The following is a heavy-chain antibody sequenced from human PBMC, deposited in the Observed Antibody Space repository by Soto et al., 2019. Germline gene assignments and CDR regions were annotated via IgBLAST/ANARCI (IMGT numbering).Heavy chain of an antibody. D-gene: IGHD3-16*02. CDR1: GYTFTSYY. CDR2: INPSGGST. V-gene: IGHV1-46*03. Sequence: GASVKVSCKASGYTFTSYYMHWVRQAPGQGLEWMGIINPSGGSTSYAQKFQGRVTMTRDTSTSTVYMELSSLRSEDTAVYYCAPTPRGNYIWGSYPKDWGQGTLVTSPQ. CDR3: APTPRGNYIWGSYPKD. J-gene: IGHJ4*02.